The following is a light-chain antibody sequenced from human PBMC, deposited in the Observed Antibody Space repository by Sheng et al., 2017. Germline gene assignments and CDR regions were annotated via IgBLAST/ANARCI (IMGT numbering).Light chain of an antibody. Sequence: DIQMTQSPSSLSASVGDRVTIACQASQDIGKSLNWYQETPGKAPKLLIYHASNLETGVPSRFSGSGSGTEFTFSISSLQPEDAATYYCQQYITYPYTFGQGTKLGI. CDR3: QQYITYPYT. J-gene: IGKJ2*01. CDR2: HAS. V-gene: IGKV1-33*01. CDR1: QDIGKS.